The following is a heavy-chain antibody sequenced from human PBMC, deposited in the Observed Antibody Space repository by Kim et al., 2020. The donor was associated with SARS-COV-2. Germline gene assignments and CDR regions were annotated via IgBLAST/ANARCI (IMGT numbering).Heavy chain of an antibody. D-gene: IGHD3-22*01. CDR3: ARGRSSGYYLGRNFDY. J-gene: IGHJ4*02. Sequence: SETLSLTCAVYGGSFSGYYWSWIRQPPGKGLEWIGEINHSGSTNYNPSLKSRVTISVDTSKNQFSLKLSSVTAADTAVYYCARGRSSGYYLGRNFDYWGQGTLVTVSS. CDR2: INHSGST. CDR1: GGSFSGYY. V-gene: IGHV4-34*01.